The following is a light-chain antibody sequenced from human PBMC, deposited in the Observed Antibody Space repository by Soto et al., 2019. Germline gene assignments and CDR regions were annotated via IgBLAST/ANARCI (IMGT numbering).Light chain of an antibody. V-gene: IGKV1-6*01. CDR3: LKDYNYPLT. Sequence: AIQMTQSPSSLSASVGDRVTITCRASQGIRNDLGWYQQKPGKAPKLLIYAASSLQSGVPSRFSGSGSGTDFTLTISSLQPEDSATYYCLKDYNYPLTFGGGTKVDIK. J-gene: IGKJ4*01. CDR1: QGIRND. CDR2: AAS.